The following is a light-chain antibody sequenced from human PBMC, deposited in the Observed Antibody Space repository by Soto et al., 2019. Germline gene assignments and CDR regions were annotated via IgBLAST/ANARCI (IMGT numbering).Light chain of an antibody. V-gene: IGKV3-20*01. CDR3: QHYGGSPRLP. CDR2: GAS. CDR1: QSVNNSY. Sequence: DIVLTQSPGTLSLSPGERAALSCRTSQSVNNSYLTWYQQTPGQAPSLLIYGASRRATGIPDRFSGSGSGTDFSLTISRLETEDYAVYYCQHYGGSPRLPFGGGTKVEIK. J-gene: IGKJ4*01.